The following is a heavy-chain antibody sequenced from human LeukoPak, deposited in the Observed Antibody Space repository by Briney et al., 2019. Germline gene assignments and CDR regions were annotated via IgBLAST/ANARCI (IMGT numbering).Heavy chain of an antibody. J-gene: IGHJ6*03. CDR1: GGSISSYY. CDR3: ARDPQAVAGRRSYYYHYMDV. Sequence: PSETLSLTCTVSGGSISSYYWSWIRQPAGKGLEWIGRIYTSGSTNYNPSLKSRVTMSVDTSKNQFSLKLSSVTAADTAVYYCARDPQAVAGRRSYYYHYMDVWSKGTTVTVSS. V-gene: IGHV4-4*07. D-gene: IGHD6-19*01. CDR2: IYTSGST.